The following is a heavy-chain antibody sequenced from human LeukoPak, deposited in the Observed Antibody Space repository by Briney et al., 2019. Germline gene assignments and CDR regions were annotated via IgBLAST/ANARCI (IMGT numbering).Heavy chain of an antibody. CDR1: GGSISSYY. V-gene: IGHV4-59*01. CDR2: IYYSGST. J-gene: IGHJ3*02. Sequence: PSETLSLTCTVSGGSISSYYWSWIRQPPGKGLEWIGYIYYSGSTNYNPSLKSRVTISVDTSKNQFSLKLSSVTAADTAVYYCALQRYGAFDIWGQGTMVTVSS. CDR3: ALQRYGAFDI. D-gene: IGHD5-24*01.